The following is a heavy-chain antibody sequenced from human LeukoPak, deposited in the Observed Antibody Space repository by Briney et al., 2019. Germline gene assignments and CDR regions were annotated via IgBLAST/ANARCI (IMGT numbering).Heavy chain of an antibody. V-gene: IGHV4-38-2*02. CDR1: GYSISSGYY. D-gene: IGHD6-19*01. Sequence: PSETLSLTCPVSGYSISSGYYWGWIQQPPGKGLEWIATISHSGSTYYNPSLKSQVTISVDTSKNQFSLQLSSVTAADTAVYYCARGGLDYFDSWGQGTLVTVSS. CDR2: ISHSGST. J-gene: IGHJ4*02. CDR3: ARGGLDYFDS.